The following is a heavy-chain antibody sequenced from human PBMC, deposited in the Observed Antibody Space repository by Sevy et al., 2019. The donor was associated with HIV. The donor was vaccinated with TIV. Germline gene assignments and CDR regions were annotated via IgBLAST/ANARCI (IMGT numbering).Heavy chain of an antibody. CDR1: GYSISSGYY. D-gene: IGHD3-9*01. CDR3: ARRKYYDILTGYYTAHVAFDI. CDR2: IYHSGST. J-gene: IGHJ3*02. V-gene: IGHV4-38-2*01. Sequence: SETLSLTCAVSGYSISSGYYWGWIRQPPGKGLEWIGSIYHSGSTYYNPSLKSRVTISVDTSKNQFSLKLSPVTAADTAVYYCARRKYYDILTGYYTAHVAFDIWGQGTMVTVSS.